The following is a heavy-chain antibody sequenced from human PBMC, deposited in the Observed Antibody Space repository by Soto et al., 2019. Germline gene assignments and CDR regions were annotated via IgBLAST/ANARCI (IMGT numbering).Heavy chain of an antibody. CDR1: GGTFSSYA. D-gene: IGHD3-22*01. Sequence: QVQLVQSGGEVKKPGSSVKVSCKASGGTFSSYAISWVRQAPGQGLEWMGGIIPIFGTANYAQKFQGRVTITADESTSTAYMELSSLRSEDTAVYYCARATYYYDSSGYTIDAFDIWGQGTMVTVSS. CDR2: IIPIFGTA. CDR3: ARATYYYDSSGYTIDAFDI. V-gene: IGHV1-69*01. J-gene: IGHJ3*02.